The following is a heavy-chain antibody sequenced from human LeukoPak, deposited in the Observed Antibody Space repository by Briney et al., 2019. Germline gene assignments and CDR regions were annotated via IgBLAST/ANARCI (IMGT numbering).Heavy chain of an antibody. V-gene: IGHV4-30-4*07. CDR2: IYYSGST. CDR1: GGSISSGGYS. CDR3: ARPYYYYIDV. Sequence: ASETLSLTCAVSGGSISSGGYSWSWIRQPPGKGLEWIGYIYYSGSTYYNPSLKSRVTISVDTSKNQLSLKLSSVTAADTAVYYCARPYYYYIDVWGKGTTVIVSS. J-gene: IGHJ6*03.